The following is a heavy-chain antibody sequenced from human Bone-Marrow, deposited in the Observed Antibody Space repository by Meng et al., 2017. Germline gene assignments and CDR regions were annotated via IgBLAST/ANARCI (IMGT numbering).Heavy chain of an antibody. CDR2: INPNSGGT. CDR1: GYNFPDYW. Sequence: VRLVQSGAEVKKPGASVKVACKVSGYNFPDYWLHWVRQAPGQGLEWMGWINPNSGGTNYAQKFQGRVTMTRDTSISTAYMELSRLRSDDTAVYYCAGAGVWFGDNGFDYWGQGTLVTVSS. V-gene: IGHV1-2*02. D-gene: IGHD3-10*01. J-gene: IGHJ4*02. CDR3: AGAGVWFGDNGFDY.